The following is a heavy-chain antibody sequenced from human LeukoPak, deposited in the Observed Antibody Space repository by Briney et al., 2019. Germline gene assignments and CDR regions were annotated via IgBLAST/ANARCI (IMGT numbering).Heavy chain of an antibody. CDR1: GGSISSYY. V-gene: IGHV4-59*08. CDR2: IYYSGST. Sequence: SETLSLTCTVSGGSISSYYWSWIRQPPGKGLEWIGYIYYSGSTNYNPSLKSRVTMSVDTSKNQFPLKLSSVTAADTAVYYCARHRNYQGGWSPVDYWGQGTLVTVSS. J-gene: IGHJ4*02. CDR3: ARHRNYQGGWSPVDY. D-gene: IGHD1-7*01.